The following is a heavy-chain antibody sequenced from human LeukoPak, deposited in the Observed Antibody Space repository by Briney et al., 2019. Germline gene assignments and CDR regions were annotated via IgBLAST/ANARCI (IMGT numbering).Heavy chain of an antibody. Sequence: PGGSLRLSCAASGFTFSGYAMSWVRQAPGKGLEWVSAISGSGGSTYYADSVKGRFTISRDNSKNTLYLQMNSLRAEDTAVYYCAKTKWIQPSWDYWGQGTLVTVSS. J-gene: IGHJ4*02. CDR1: GFTFSGYA. CDR2: ISGSGGST. CDR3: AKTKWIQPSWDY. V-gene: IGHV3-23*01. D-gene: IGHD5-18*01.